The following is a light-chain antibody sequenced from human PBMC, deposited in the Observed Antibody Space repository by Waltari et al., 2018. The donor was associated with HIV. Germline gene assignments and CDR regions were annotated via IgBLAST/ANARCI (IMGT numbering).Light chain of an antibody. Sequence: QSALTQPASVSGSRGQSITMSCTGTSSDIGAYNHVSWFQQRPGKAPKLIIYDVTYRPSGVSKRFARSESGIPASRTISGLQADDEGYDYCSSYTASNTLGVFGGGTKLTVL. CDR3: SSYTASNTLGV. CDR2: DVT. J-gene: IGLJ3*02. CDR1: SSDIGAYNH. V-gene: IGLV2-14*03.